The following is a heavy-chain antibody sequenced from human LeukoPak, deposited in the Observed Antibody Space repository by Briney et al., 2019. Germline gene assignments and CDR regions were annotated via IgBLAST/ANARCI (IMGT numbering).Heavy chain of an antibody. CDR3: ARSKRYFDWLLQDY. Sequence: PSETLSLTCTVSGGSISSYYWSWIRQPAGKGLEWIGRIYTSGSTNYNPSLKSRVTMSVDTSKNQFSLKLSSVTAADTAVYYCARSKRYFDWLLQDYWGQGTLVTVSS. V-gene: IGHV4-4*07. J-gene: IGHJ4*02. CDR2: IYTSGST. CDR1: GGSISSYY. D-gene: IGHD3-9*01.